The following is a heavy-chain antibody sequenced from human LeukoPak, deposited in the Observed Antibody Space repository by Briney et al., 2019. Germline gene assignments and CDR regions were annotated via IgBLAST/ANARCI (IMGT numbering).Heavy chain of an antibody. CDR3: AKALGAGGLYYFDY. Sequence: GGSLRLSCAASGFTFDDYAMHWVRQAPGKGLEWVSGISGSGGSTYYADSVKDRFTISRDNSKNTLFLQMNSLRAEDTAVYYCAKALGAGGLYYFDYWGQGTLVTVSS. J-gene: IGHJ4*02. CDR2: ISGSGGST. D-gene: IGHD3-16*01. CDR1: GFTFDDYA. V-gene: IGHV3-23*01.